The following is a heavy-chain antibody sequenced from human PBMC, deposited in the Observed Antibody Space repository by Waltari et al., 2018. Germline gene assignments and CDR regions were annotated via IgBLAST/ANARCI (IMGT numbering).Heavy chain of an antibody. CDR2: INHSGST. CDR1: GGSFSGYY. Sequence: QVQLQQWGAGLLKPSETLSLTCAVYGGSFSGYYWSWIRQPPGKGLEWIGEINHSGSTNDNPSLKSRVTISVDTSKNQFSLKLSSVTAADTAVYYCARRGDIVATIYLARQHRHNWFDPWDQGTLVTVSS. CDR3: ARRGDIVATIYLARQHRHNWFDP. V-gene: IGHV4-34*01. J-gene: IGHJ5*02. D-gene: IGHD5-12*01.